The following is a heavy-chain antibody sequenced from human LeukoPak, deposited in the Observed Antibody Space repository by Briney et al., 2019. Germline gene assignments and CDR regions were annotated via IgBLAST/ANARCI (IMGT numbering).Heavy chain of an antibody. Sequence: GGSLRLSCAASGFTFSSYWMSWVRQAPGKGLEWVANIKQDGSEKYYVDSVKGRFTISRDNAKNSLYLQMNSLRAEDTAVYYCARAAIAAAGIYYYMDVWGKGTTVTVSS. CDR1: GFTFSSYW. V-gene: IGHV3-7*01. J-gene: IGHJ6*03. D-gene: IGHD6-13*01. CDR3: ARAAIAAAGIYYYMDV. CDR2: IKQDGSEK.